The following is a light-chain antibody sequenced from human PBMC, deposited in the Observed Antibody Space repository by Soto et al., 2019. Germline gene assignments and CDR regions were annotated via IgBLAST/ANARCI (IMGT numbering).Light chain of an antibody. V-gene: IGLV1-40*01. CDR1: SSNIGADYA. CDR3: QSYDTSLSAYV. CDR2: GNS. J-gene: IGLJ1*01. Sequence: QSALTQPPSVSGAPGQRVTISCTGSSSNIGADYAVHWYQQLPGTAPKLLIYGNSNRPSGVPDRFSGSKSGTSASLAITGLQAEDEAEYYCQSYDTSLSAYVFGTGTKGTVL.